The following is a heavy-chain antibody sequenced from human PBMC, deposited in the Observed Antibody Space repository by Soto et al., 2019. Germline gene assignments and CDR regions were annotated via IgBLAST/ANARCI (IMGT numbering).Heavy chain of an antibody. J-gene: IGHJ5*02. CDR3: ARGEVVASNWFDP. V-gene: IGHV4-31*03. CDR1: GGSIIDSGSFY. CDR2: IYYSGST. Sequence: QVQMQESGPGLVKPSQTLYLTCSVSGGSIIDSGSFYWNWIRQHPGKGLEWIGYIYYSGSTYYNRSLESRATISLDTSKNQFSLQLTSVTAADTAIYYCARGEVVASNWFDPWGQGTLVTVSS. D-gene: IGHD2-15*01.